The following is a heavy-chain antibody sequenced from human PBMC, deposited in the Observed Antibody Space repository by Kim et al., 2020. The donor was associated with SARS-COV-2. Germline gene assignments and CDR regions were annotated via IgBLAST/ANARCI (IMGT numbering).Heavy chain of an antibody. J-gene: IGHJ5*02. V-gene: IGHV4-39*01. CDR2: IYYSGSS. D-gene: IGHD2-15*01. Sequence: SETLSLTCTVSGGSISSSSYYWGWIRQPPGKGLEWIGSIYYSGSSYYNPSLKSRVTISVDTSKNQFSLKLSSVTAADTAVYYCARKGMRGIVVVVAATRSGHWFDPWGQGNLVTVSS. CDR1: GGSISSSSYY. CDR3: ARKGMRGIVVVVAATRSGHWFDP.